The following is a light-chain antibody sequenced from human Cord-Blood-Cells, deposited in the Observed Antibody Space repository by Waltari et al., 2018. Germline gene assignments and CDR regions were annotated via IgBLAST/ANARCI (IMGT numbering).Light chain of an antibody. Sequence: DIQMTQSPSPLSASVGDRVTITCRPSHRISSWLAWYQQKPGKAPKLLIYKASSLESWVPSRFSGSGSGTEFTLTISSLQPDDFATYYCQQYNSYSWTFGQGTKVEIK. CDR3: QQYNSYSWT. V-gene: IGKV1-5*03. CDR2: KAS. J-gene: IGKJ1*01. CDR1: HRISSW.